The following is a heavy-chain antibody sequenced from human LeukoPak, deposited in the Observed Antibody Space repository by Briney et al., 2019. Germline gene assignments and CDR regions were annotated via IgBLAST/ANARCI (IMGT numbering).Heavy chain of an antibody. J-gene: IGHJ4*02. CDR3: AKDLYPGIVVAGDY. CDR1: GFTFDDYA. D-gene: IGHD6-19*01. V-gene: IGHV3-9*01. CDR2: ISWNSGSI. Sequence: GGSLRLSCAASGFTFDDYAMHWVRQAPGKGLEWVSGISWNSGSIGYADSVKGRFTISRDNAKNSLYLQMNSLRAEDTALYYCAKDLYPGIVVAGDYWGQGTLVTVSS.